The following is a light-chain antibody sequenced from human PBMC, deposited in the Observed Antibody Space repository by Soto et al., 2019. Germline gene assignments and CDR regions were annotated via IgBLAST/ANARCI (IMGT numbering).Light chain of an antibody. Sequence: QSALTQPRSVSGSPGQSVTISCTGTSSDVGGYNYVSWYQQHPGKAPKLMIYDVSKRPSGVPDRFSGSKSGNTASLTISGLQAEDEADYFCQSHDNTLITSWVFGGGTKVTVL. CDR3: QSHDNTLITSWV. CDR2: DVS. CDR1: SSDVGGYNY. V-gene: IGLV2-11*01. J-gene: IGLJ3*02.